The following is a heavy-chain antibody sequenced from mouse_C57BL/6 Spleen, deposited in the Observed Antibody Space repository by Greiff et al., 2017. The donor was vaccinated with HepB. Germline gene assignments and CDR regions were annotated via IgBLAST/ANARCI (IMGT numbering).Heavy chain of an antibody. D-gene: IGHD2-1*01. J-gene: IGHJ1*03. Sequence: QVQLQQSGPGLVQPSQSLSITCTVSGFSLTSYGVHWVRQSPGKGLEWLGVIWSGGSTDYTAAFISRLSISKDNSKSQVFFKMNSLQADDTAIYYCARKVYGNYGYFDVWGTGTTVTVSS. CDR2: IWSGGST. CDR1: GFSLTSYG. V-gene: IGHV2-2*01. CDR3: ARKVYGNYGYFDV.